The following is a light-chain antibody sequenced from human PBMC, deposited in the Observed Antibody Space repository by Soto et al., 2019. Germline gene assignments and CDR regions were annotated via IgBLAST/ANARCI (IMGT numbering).Light chain of an antibody. CDR3: QSYGTSLSGLYV. CDR2: DSN. J-gene: IGLJ1*01. V-gene: IGLV1-40*01. CDR1: SSNIGAGRD. Sequence: QSVLTQPPSVSGAPGQRVIISCTGSSSNIGAGRDVHWYRQFPGEAPKFLISDSNHRPSGVPDRFSVSKSGASAFLAITGLRPEDEGDYFCQSYGTSLSGLYVFGTGTKLTVL.